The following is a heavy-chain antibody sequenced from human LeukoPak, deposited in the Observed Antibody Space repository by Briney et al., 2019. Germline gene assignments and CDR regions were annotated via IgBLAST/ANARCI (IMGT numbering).Heavy chain of an antibody. D-gene: IGHD2-2*01. CDR2: ISSSSSYI. Sequence: TGGSLRLSCAASGFTFSGYSMNWVRQAPGKGLEWVSSISSSSSYIYYADSVKGRFTISRDNAKNSLYLQMNNLRAEDTAVYYCARATLPTDWSSTSCPPGEYYYYYMDVWGKGTTVTVSS. CDR3: ARATLPTDWSSTSCPPGEYYYYYMDV. J-gene: IGHJ6*03. CDR1: GFTFSGYS. V-gene: IGHV3-21*01.